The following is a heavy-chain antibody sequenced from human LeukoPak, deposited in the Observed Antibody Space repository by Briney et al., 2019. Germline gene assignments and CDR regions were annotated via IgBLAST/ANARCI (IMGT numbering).Heavy chain of an antibody. CDR2: ISSSSTYI. J-gene: IGHJ4*02. Sequence: GGSLRLSCAASGFIFSSYNINWVRQAPGKGLEWVSSISSSSTYIYYADSVKGRFTISRDNAKNSVYLQMISLRVEDTAVYYCARPVDYNAGDYWGQGTLVTVSS. CDR1: GFIFSSYN. D-gene: IGHD5-12*01. CDR3: ARPVDYNAGDY. V-gene: IGHV3-21*01.